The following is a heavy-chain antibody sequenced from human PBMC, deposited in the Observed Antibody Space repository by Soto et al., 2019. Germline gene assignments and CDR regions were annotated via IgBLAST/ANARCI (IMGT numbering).Heavy chain of an antibody. CDR2: LGFDGGGR. V-gene: IGHV3-33*01. J-gene: IGHJ6*02. CDR1: GFYFSSYG. CDR3: AREPVGPDYAMDV. D-gene: IGHD1-26*01. Sequence: QTWGSLRLSCAASGFYFSSYGIHFVRHTPCKCLEWVAVLGFDGGGRYYADSVKGRFTISRDNSKKMLYLQMDSLRAEDTALYYFAREPVGPDYAMDVWGQGTTVTVSS.